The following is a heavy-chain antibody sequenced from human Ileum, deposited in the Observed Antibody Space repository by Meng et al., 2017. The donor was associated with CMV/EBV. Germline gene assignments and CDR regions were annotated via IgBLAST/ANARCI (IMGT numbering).Heavy chain of an antibody. CDR3: ATHPAPPGWEILITWFDP. V-gene: IGHV1-2*02. D-gene: IGHD1-26*01. Sequence: LTGYCMQWERQETGQGLERRGRINPNSGGTNCAQKVQGRVTMTRDTSISTAYMELSRLRSDDTAVYYCATHPAPPGWEILITWFDPWGQGTLVTVSS. CDR2: INPNSGGT. CDR1: LTGYC. J-gene: IGHJ5*02.